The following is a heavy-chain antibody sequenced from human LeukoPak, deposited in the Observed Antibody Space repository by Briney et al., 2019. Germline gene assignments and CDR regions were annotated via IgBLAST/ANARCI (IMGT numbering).Heavy chain of an antibody. D-gene: IGHD2-2*01. CDR1: GASISSYY. CDR3: ARLLPTDLVPVPAAIGFDY. CDR2: IYHTGST. Sequence: SKTLSLTCSVSGASISSYYWSWIRQPPGKGLEWIGYIYHTGSTNYNPSLKSRVTISVDTSKKQFSLKLRSVTAADTAVYYCARLLPTDLVPVPAAIGFDYWGQGTLVTVSS. V-gene: IGHV4-59*08. J-gene: IGHJ4*02.